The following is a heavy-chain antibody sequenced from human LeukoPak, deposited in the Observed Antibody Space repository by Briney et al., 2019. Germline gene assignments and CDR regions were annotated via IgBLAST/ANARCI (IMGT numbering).Heavy chain of an antibody. CDR3: ARDGSYRYSDFDY. J-gene: IGHJ4*02. V-gene: IGHV3-48*01. Sequence: GGSLRLSCAASGCTFSSYSMNWVRQAPGKGLELVSYISSSSSTIYYADSVKGRFTISRDNAKNSLYLQMNSLRAEDTAVYYCARDGSYRYSDFDYWGQGTLVTVSS. D-gene: IGHD1-26*01. CDR1: GCTFSSYS. CDR2: ISSSSSTI.